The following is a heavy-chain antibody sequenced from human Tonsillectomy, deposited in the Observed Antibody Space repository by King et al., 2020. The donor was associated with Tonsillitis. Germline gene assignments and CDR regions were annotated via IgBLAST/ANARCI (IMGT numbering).Heavy chain of an antibody. CDR3: ARPVIAVAGWGWFDP. CDR1: GYTFTGYY. D-gene: IGHD6-19*01. J-gene: IGHJ5*02. CDR2: INPNSGGT. V-gene: IGHV1-2*02. Sequence: QLVQSGAEVKKPGASVKVSCKASGYTFTGYYMHWVRQAPGQGLEWRGWINPNSGGTNYAQKIQGRVTMTRGTSISTAYMALSRLRSDDTAVYYCARPVIAVAGWGWFDPWGQGTLVTVSS.